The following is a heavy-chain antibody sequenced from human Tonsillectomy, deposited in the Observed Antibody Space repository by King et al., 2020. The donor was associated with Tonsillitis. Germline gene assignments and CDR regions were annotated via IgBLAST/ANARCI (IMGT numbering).Heavy chain of an antibody. J-gene: IGHJ6*03. CDR2: ISGSGGST. V-gene: IGHV3-23*04. D-gene: IGHD3-22*01. CDR3: AKDYYDGGEDYYYYYMDV. Sequence: VQLVESGGGLVQPGGSLRLSCAASGFTFSSYAMSWVRQAPGKGLEWVSAISGSGGSTYYADSVKGRFTISRDNSKNTLYLQMNSLRAEDTAVYYCAKDYYDGGEDYYYYYMDVWGKGTTVTVSS. CDR1: GFTFSSYA.